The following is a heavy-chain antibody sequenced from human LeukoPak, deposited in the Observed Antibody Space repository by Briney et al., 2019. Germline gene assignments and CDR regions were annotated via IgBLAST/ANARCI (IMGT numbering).Heavy chain of an antibody. CDR2: INPNSGGT. D-gene: IGHD3-22*01. Sequence: ASVKVSCKASGGTFSSYAISWVRQAPGQGLEWTGRINPNSGGTNYAQKFQGRVTMTRDTSISTAYMELSRLRSDDTAVYYCARFGVTMIVVVGPDGVDIWGQGTMVTVSS. J-gene: IGHJ3*02. CDR1: GGTFSSYA. CDR3: ARFGVTMIVVVGPDGVDI. V-gene: IGHV1-2*06.